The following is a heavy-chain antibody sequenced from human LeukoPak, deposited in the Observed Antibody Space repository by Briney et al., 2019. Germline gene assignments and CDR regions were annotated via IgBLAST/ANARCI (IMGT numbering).Heavy chain of an antibody. CDR1: GGSISSSSYY. D-gene: IGHD3-22*01. J-gene: IGHJ4*02. V-gene: IGHV4-39*01. CDR3: ARGPPIFSHYYDSSGLDY. CDR2: IYYSGST. Sequence: SETLSLTCTVSGGSISSSSYYWGWIRQPPGKGLEWIGSIYYSGSTYYNPSLKSRVTISVDTSKNQFSLKLSSVTAADTAVYYCARGPPIFSHYYDSSGLDYWGQGTLVTVSS.